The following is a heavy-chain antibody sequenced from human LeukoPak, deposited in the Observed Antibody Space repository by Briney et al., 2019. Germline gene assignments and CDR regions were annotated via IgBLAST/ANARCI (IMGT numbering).Heavy chain of an antibody. CDR2: MNPNSGNT. CDR3: AIRYGSGEKYFYYYYMDV. V-gene: IGHV1-8*01. D-gene: IGHD3-10*01. CDR1: GYTFTDCD. Sequence: ASVKVSCKASGYTFTDCDINWVRQATGQGLEWMGWMNPNSGNTGYAQKFQGRVTMTRNTSISTAYMELSSLRSEDTAVYYCAIRYGSGEKYFYYYYMDVWGKGTTVTVSS. J-gene: IGHJ6*03.